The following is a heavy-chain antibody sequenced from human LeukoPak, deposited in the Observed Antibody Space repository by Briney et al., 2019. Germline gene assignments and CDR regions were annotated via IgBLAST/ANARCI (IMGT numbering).Heavy chain of an antibody. CDR2: ISGSGGST. Sequence: GGSLRLSCAASGFTFSSYAMSWVRQAPGKGLEWVSAISGSGGSTHYADSVKGRFTISRDNSKSTLYLQMNSLRAEDTAVYYCAKGRGLSGWDYWGQGTLVTVSS. D-gene: IGHD6-19*01. CDR3: AKGRGLSGWDY. J-gene: IGHJ4*02. CDR1: GFTFSSYA. V-gene: IGHV3-23*01.